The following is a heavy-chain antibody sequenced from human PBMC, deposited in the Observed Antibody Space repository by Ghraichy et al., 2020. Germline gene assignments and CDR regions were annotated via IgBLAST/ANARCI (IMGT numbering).Heavy chain of an antibody. D-gene: IGHD1-1*01. J-gene: IGHJ6*02. CDR2: ISSSSTYI. CDR1: GFTFSSYS. CDR3: AREGRPRLYGLDV. Sequence: GGSLRLSCAASGFTFSSYSMNWVRQAPGKGLEWVSSISSSSTYIYYADSVKGRFTISRDNDKNSLYLQMNSLRAEDTAVYYCAREGRPRLYGLDVWGQGTTVTVSS. V-gene: IGHV3-21*01.